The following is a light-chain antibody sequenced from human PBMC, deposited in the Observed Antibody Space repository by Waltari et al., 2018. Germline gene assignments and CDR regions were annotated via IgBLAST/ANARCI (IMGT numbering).Light chain of an antibody. CDR2: AAS. J-gene: IGKJ1*01. Sequence: DIQLTQSPSSLSASVGDRVTLPCRASQSISTYLNWYQQTPGKAPTLLIYAASNVHSGVPSRFSGSRAETDYTLSNSSLQPEDFATYGCQQKYYTPWTFGEGTKVEI. V-gene: IGKV1-39*01. CDR3: QQKYYTPWT. CDR1: QSISTY.